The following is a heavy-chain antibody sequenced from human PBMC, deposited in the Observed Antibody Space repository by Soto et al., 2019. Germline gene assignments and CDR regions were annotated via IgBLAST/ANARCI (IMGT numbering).Heavy chain of an antibody. Sequence: ASLEGSCKASGYSFTDYHIHWVRQAPGQGLEWLGRISPKSGGTSTAQKFQGWVTMTRDRSISTVYMELTRLRSDDTAVYFCARGHSTDCSNGVCSFFYNHEMDVWGQGTTVTVSS. D-gene: IGHD2-8*01. V-gene: IGHV1-2*04. CDR2: ISPKSGGT. CDR1: GYSFTDYH. CDR3: ARGHSTDCSNGVCSFFYNHEMDV. J-gene: IGHJ6*02.